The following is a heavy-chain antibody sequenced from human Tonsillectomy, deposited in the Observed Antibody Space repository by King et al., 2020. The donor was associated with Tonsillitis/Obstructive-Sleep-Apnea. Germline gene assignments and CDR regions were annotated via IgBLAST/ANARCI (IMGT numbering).Heavy chain of an antibody. D-gene: IGHD1-1*01. CDR2: IKQDGSEK. J-gene: IGHJ6*03. Sequence: VQLVESGGGLVQPGGSLRLSCVASGFTFRRYWMSWVRQAPGKGLEWVANIKQDGSEKNYVDSVKGRFTISRDNAKNSLYLQMNSLRVEDTAVYYWARYNWNGGLYYYYYVDVWGKGTTVTVSS. V-gene: IGHV3-7*04. CDR1: GFTFRRYW. CDR3: ARYNWNGGLYYYYYVDV.